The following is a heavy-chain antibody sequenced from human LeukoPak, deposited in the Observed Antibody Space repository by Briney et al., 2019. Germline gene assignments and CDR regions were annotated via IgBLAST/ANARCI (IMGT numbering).Heavy chain of an antibody. CDR2: MNPNSGNT. CDR3: ARVYYYGSGRKGYYYGMDV. Sequence: GASVKVSCKASGYTFTSYDINWVRQATGQGLEWMGWMNPNSGNTGYAQKFQGRVTMTRNTSISTAYMELSSLRSEDTAVYYCARVYYYGSGRKGYYYGMDVWGQGTTVTVSS. V-gene: IGHV1-8*01. J-gene: IGHJ6*02. CDR1: GYTFTSYD. D-gene: IGHD3-10*01.